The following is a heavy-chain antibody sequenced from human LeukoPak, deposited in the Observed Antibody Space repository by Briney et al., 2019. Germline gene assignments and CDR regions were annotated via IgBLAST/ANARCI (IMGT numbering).Heavy chain of an antibody. CDR3: ARHLGDQGGSYYDYYYGMDV. CDR1: GYSFTSYW. Sequence: LGESLKISCKGSGYSFTSYWIGWVRQMPGKGLEWMGIIYPGDSDTRYSPSFQGQVTISADKSISTAYLQWSSLKASDTAMYYCARHLGDQGGSYYDYYYGMDVWGQGTTVTVSS. J-gene: IGHJ6*02. V-gene: IGHV5-51*01. CDR2: IYPGDSDT. D-gene: IGHD1-26*01.